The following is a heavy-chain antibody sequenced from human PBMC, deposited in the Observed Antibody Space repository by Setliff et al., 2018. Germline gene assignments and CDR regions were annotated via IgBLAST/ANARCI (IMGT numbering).Heavy chain of an antibody. CDR2: IYYTGIT. CDR3: VRTDYSDGRHSMDV. V-gene: IGHV4-39*07. CDR1: GDSINSYPYY. Sequence: SETLSLTCTVSGDSINSYPYYWGWIRQPPGKGLEWIGNIYYTGITYYNPSLKSRVTISVDKSTNQFSLKLNSVTAADTAVYYCVRTDYSDGRHSMDVWGKGTTVTVSS. D-gene: IGHD6-13*01. J-gene: IGHJ6*03.